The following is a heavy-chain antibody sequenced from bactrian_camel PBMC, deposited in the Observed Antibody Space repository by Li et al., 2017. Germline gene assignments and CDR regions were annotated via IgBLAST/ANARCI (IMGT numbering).Heavy chain of an antibody. CDR3: AARGVPVCPIADVERTADGYQY. J-gene: IGHJ4*01. CDR1: GFTTC. D-gene: IGHD8*01. Sequence: VQLVESGGGLVQPGGSLRVSCEASGFTTCMGWFRQAPGKEREGVAAIYIGDRSTHYSDLVKGRFTISQDNTKRTVYLQMNNLKPEDTAMYYCAARGVPVCPIADVERTADGYQYWGQGTQVTVS. V-gene: IGHV3S40*01. CDR2: IYIGDRST.